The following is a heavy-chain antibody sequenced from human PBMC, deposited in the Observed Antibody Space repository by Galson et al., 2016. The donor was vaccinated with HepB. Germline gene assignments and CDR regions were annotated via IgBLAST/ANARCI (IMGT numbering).Heavy chain of an antibody. Sequence: SVKVSCKVSGYTLTKFSIHWVRQAPAKGLEWMGGFDPEEGETIYAQKFKGRVTMTEDTATDTVYMELSSLKSEDTAVYYCATLESNYWYFDLWGRGTLVTVSS. CDR3: ATLESNYWYFDL. J-gene: IGHJ2*01. V-gene: IGHV1-24*01. CDR1: GYTLTKFS. CDR2: FDPEEGET. D-gene: IGHD1-1*01.